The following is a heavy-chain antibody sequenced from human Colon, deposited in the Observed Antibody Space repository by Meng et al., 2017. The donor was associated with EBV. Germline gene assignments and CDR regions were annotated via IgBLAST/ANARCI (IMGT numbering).Heavy chain of an antibody. V-gene: IGHV4-34*01. Sequence: QRQLQQWGVGLLKPSETLSRSCAVYGWSFRDYYWTWIRHPPGKGLEWIGEIDHRGNTKYNPSLKSRVTISLDTSKKQFSLKVSSVTAADSAVYYCARRGPSGNFSPWSQGALVTVSS. D-gene: IGHD3-10*01. CDR1: GWSFRDYY. CDR2: IDHRGNT. J-gene: IGHJ5*02. CDR3: ARRGPSGNFSP.